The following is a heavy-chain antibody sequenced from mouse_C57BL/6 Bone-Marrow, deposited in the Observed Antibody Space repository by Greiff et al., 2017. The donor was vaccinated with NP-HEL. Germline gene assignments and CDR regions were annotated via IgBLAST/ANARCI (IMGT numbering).Heavy chain of an antibody. D-gene: IGHD2-3*01. Sequence: VQLQQSGAELVRPGASVKLSCTASGFNIKGYYMHWVKQRPEQGLEWIGRIDPEDGDTEYAPKFQGKATMTADTSSNTAYLQLSSLTSEDTAVYYCTLDGYYVEFAYWGQGTLVTVSA. CDR3: TLDGYYVEFAY. J-gene: IGHJ3*01. V-gene: IGHV14-1*01. CDR2: IDPEDGDT. CDR1: GFNIKGYY.